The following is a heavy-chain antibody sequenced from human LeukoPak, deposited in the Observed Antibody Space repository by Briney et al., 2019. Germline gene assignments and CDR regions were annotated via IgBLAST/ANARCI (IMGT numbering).Heavy chain of an antibody. Sequence: GASVKVSCKASGGTFSSYAISWVRQAPGQGLEWMGGIIPIFGTANYAQKFQGRVTITTDESTSTAYMELSSLRSEDTAVYYCARGSPLLWFRESNLTLDYWGQGTLVTVSS. J-gene: IGHJ4*02. D-gene: IGHD3-10*01. CDR1: GGTFSSYA. CDR3: ARGSPLLWFRESNLTLDY. V-gene: IGHV1-69*05. CDR2: IIPIFGTA.